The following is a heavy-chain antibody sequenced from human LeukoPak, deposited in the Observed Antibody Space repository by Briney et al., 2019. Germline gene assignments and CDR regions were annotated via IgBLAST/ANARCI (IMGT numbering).Heavy chain of an antibody. CDR2: ISDSGGST. J-gene: IGHJ4*02. CDR1: GFTVSSNY. Sequence: GGSLRLSCAASGFTVSSNYMSWVRQAPGKGLEWVSAISDSGGSTYYADSVKGRFTISRDNSKNTLYLQMNSLRAEDTAVYYCAKDLDTYDSSGYGLDYWGQGTLVTVSS. V-gene: IGHV3-23*01. D-gene: IGHD3-22*01. CDR3: AKDLDTYDSSGYGLDY.